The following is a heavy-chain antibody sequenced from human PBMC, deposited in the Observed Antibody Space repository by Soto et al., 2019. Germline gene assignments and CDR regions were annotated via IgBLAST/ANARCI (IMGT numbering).Heavy chain of an antibody. V-gene: IGHV5-51*01. D-gene: IGHD3-10*01. CDR3: ARQGITYYYGSGSPYYYYGMDV. CDR1: GYSFTIYW. Sequence: GESLKISCKGSGYSFTIYWIGWVRQMPGKGLEWMGIIYPGDSDTRYSPSFQGQVTISADKSISTAYLQWSSLKASDTAMYYCARQGITYYYGSGSPYYYYGMDVWGQGTTVTVSS. J-gene: IGHJ6*02. CDR2: IYPGDSDT.